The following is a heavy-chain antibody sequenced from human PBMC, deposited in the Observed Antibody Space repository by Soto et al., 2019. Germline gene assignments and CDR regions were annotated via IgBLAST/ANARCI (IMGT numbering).Heavy chain of an antibody. D-gene: IGHD2-15*01. CDR3: AKVVFSSSSYCSGGSCTPKDV. J-gene: IGHJ6*04. CDR2: ISYDGSNK. Sequence: GGSLRLSCAASGFTFSSYGMHWVRQAPGKGLEWVAVISYDGSNKYYADSVKGRVTISRDNSKNTLYLQMNSLRAEDTAVYYCAKVVFSSSSYCSGGSCTPKDVWGKGTTVTVSS. V-gene: IGHV3-30*18. CDR1: GFTFSSYG.